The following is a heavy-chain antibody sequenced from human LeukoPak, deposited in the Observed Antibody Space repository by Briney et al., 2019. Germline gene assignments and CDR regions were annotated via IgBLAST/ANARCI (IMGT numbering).Heavy chain of an antibody. Sequence: GASVKVSCKASGYTFTSYYMHWVRQAPGQGLEWMGIINPSGGSTSYAQKFQGRVTMTRDTSTSTVYMELSSLRSEDTAVYYCARTPLAVAGRGSYFDYWGQGTLVTVSS. J-gene: IGHJ4*02. CDR1: GYTFTSYY. V-gene: IGHV1-46*01. D-gene: IGHD6-19*01. CDR2: INPSGGST. CDR3: ARTPLAVAGRGSYFDY.